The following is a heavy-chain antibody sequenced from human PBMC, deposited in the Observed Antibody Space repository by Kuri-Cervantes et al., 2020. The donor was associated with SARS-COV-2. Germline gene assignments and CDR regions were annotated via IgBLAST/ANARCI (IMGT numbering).Heavy chain of an antibody. D-gene: IGHD3-10*01. CDR3: ARYRAFGAWADAFDI. V-gene: IGHV4-4*07. CDR2: IYTSGST. CDR1: GGSISSYY. J-gene: IGHJ3*02. Sequence: SETLSLTCTVSGGSISSYYWSWIRQPAGKGLEWIGRIYTSGSTNYNPSLKSRVTMSVDTSKNQFSLKLSSVTAADTAVYYCARYRAFGAWADAFDIRGQGTMVTVSS.